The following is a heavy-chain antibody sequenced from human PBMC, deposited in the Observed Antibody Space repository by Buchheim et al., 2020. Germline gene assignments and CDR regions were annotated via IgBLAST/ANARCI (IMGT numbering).Heavy chain of an antibody. V-gene: IGHV3-30*18. CDR3: AKEFRFFSGYDY. Sequence: QVHLEESGEGVVQPGRSLRLSCTASGFTFSTLGMHWVRQAPGKGLEWVAVISADGNNKFYADSVKGRFSISRDNSKNMLYLQIDTLRAEDTAVYFCAKEFRFFSGYDYWGQGAL. D-gene: IGHD5-12*01. CDR1: GFTFSTLG. J-gene: IGHJ4*02. CDR2: ISADGNNK.